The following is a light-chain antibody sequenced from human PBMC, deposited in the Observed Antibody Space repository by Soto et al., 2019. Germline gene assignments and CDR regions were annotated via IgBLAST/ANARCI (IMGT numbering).Light chain of an antibody. Sequence: QSALTQPASVSGSPGQSITISCTGTSSDVGGYNLVSWYQQHPGEAPKLMIYEVSNRPSGVSNRFSGSKSGNTASLTISGLQADDEGDYYCSSYTSSSVVVFGGGTQLTVL. V-gene: IGLV2-14*01. CDR2: EVS. J-gene: IGLJ2*01. CDR1: SSDVGGYNL. CDR3: SSYTSSSVVV.